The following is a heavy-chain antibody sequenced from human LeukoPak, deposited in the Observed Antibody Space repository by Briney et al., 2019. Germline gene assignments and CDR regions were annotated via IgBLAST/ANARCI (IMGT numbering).Heavy chain of an antibody. V-gene: IGHV1-2*02. CDR2: MNPNSGGT. J-gene: IGHJ6*02. D-gene: IGHD3-10*01. CDR1: GYTFTGYY. CDR3: ARTPVGTMARGALYYYGMDV. Sequence: ASVKVSCKASGYTFTGYYMHWVRQAPGQGLGWMGWMNPNSGGTNYAQKFQGRVTMTWATSLSTAYRELSRLRSDHTPVYYCARTPVGTMARGALYYYGMDVWGQGSTVTVSS.